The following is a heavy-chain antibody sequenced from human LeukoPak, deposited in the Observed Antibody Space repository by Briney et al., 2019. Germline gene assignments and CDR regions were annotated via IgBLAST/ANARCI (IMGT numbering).Heavy chain of an antibody. J-gene: IGHJ4*02. CDR2: IYYSGST. CDR1: GGSISSHY. CDR3: ARGGPGTRDY. Sequence: SETLSLTCTVSGGSISSHYWSRIRQPPGKGLEWIGYIYYSGSTNYNPSLKGRVTISVDTSKNQFSLKLSSVTAADTAVYYCARGGPGTRDYWGQGTLVTVSS. V-gene: IGHV4-59*11.